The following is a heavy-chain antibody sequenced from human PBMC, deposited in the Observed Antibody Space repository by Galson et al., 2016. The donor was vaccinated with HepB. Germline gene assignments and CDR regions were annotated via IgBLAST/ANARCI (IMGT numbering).Heavy chain of an antibody. CDR2: ISRSADTT. V-gene: IGHV3-23*01. J-gene: IGHJ4*02. D-gene: IGHD3-22*01. CDR1: GSTFSNAW. Sequence: SLRLSCAASGSTFSNAWMNWVRQAPGKGLEWLSSISRSADTTYYADSVKGRFTISRDNSESTLYLQMNSLRAEDTAVYYCANHHPTHSGWDLDYWGQGTLVTVSS. CDR3: ANHHPTHSGWDLDY.